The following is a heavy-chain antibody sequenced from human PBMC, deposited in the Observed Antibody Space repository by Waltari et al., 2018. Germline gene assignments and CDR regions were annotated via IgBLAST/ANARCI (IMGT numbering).Heavy chain of an antibody. CDR1: GGSFSGYY. CDR2: INHSGST. Sequence: QVQLQQWGAGLLKPSETLSLTCAVYGGSFSGYYWSWIRQPPGTGLEWIGEINHSGSTIYNPSLKSRVTISVDTSKNQFSLKLSSVTAADTAVYYCARGARYFDWLFIVGYYFDYWGQGTLVTVSS. D-gene: IGHD3-9*01. J-gene: IGHJ4*02. V-gene: IGHV4-34*01. CDR3: ARGARYFDWLFIVGYYFDY.